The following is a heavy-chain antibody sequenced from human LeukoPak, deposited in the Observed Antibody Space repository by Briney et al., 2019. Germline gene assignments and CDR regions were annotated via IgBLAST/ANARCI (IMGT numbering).Heavy chain of an antibody. CDR2: IYYSGIT. J-gene: IGHJ6*02. CDR1: GGSISRSDYY. D-gene: IGHD6-13*01. V-gene: IGHV4-30-4*01. CDR3: ARDGIAAAGYYYGMDV. Sequence: PSETLSLTCSVSGGSISRSDYYWSWIRQPPGKGLEWIVYIYYSGITYYNPSLKSRVTISVDTSKNQFSLKLSSVTAADTAVYYCARDGIAAAGYYYGMDVWGQGTTVTVSS.